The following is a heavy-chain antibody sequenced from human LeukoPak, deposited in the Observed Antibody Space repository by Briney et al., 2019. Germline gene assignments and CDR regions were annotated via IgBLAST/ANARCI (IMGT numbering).Heavy chain of an antibody. D-gene: IGHD3-3*01. J-gene: IGHJ4*02. Sequence: GESLKISCKGSGYSFTSYWIGWVRQMPGKGLEWMGIIYPGDSDTRYSPSFQGQVTISADKSISTTYLQWSSLKASDTAMYYCARGESITIFEMVSGGYFDYWGQGTLVTVSS. CDR3: ARGESITIFEMVSGGYFDY. CDR2: IYPGDSDT. CDR1: GYSFTSYW. V-gene: IGHV5-51*01.